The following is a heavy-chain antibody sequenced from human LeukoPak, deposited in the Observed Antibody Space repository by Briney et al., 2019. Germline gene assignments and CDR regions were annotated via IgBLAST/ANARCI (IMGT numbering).Heavy chain of an antibody. Sequence: GASVKVSCKASGYTFTGYYMHWVRQAPGQGLEWMGWINPNSGGTNYAQKFQGRVTMTRDTSISTAYMELSRLRSDDTAVYYCARDGEVTTYLFDYWGQGTLVTVSS. CDR1: GYTFTGYY. V-gene: IGHV1-2*02. J-gene: IGHJ4*02. D-gene: IGHD4-11*01. CDR2: INPNSGGT. CDR3: ARDGEVTTYLFDY.